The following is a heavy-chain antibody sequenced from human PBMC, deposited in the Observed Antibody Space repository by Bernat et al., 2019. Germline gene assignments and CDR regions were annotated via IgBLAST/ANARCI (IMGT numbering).Heavy chain of an antibody. CDR1: GFTFSNYA. J-gene: IGHJ4*02. CDR2: ISYDGSNK. D-gene: IGHD1-26*01. CDR3: ARGFLSGSYFDY. Sequence: QVQLVESGGGVVQPGRSLRLSCAASGFTFSNYAMHWVRQAPGKGLEWVAVISYDGSNKYYADSVKGRFTISRDNSKNTLYLQMNSLRPEDTTVYYCARGFLSGSYFDYWGQGTLVTVSS. V-gene: IGHV3-30-3*01.